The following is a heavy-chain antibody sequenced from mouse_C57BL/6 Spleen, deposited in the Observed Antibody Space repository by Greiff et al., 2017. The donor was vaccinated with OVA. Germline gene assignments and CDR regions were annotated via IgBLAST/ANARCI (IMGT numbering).Heavy chain of an antibody. CDR1: GYTFTSYW. D-gene: IGHD3-2*02. J-gene: IGHJ2*01. Sequence: VQLQQPGAELVRPGTSVKLSCKASGYTFTSYWMHWVKQRPGQGLEWIGVIDPSDSYTNYNQKFKGKATLTVDTSSSTAYMQLSSLTSEDSAVYYCATQIAWGQGTTLTVSS. CDR3: ATQIA. V-gene: IGHV1-59*01. CDR2: IDPSDSYT.